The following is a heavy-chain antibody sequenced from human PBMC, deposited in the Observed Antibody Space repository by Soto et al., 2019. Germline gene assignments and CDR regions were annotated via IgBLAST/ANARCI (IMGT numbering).Heavy chain of an antibody. Sequence: QVQLQESGPGLVKPSETLSLTCTVSGGSISSYYWSWIRQPPGKGLEWIGYIYYSGSTNYNPSLKGRVTIPVDTSKNQFSLKLSSVTAADPAGYYWAAVVRNGDYYDYWGQGTLVTVSS. CDR2: IYYSGST. D-gene: IGHD1-1*01. J-gene: IGHJ4*02. CDR3: AAVVRNGDYYDY. CDR1: GGSISSYY. V-gene: IGHV4-59*08.